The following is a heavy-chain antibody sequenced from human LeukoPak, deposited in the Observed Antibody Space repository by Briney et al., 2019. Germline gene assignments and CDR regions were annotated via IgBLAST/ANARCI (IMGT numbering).Heavy chain of an antibody. CDR1: GFSVGSSYF. CDR2: VHHSGNT. V-gene: IGHV4-38-2*01. CDR3: ARVKNIAVAADYFDS. J-gene: IGHJ4*02. Sequence: KTSETLSLTCAVSGFSVGSSYFWGWIRQPPGKGLEWIGSVHHSGNTYYNPSLKSRVTASVDTSKNQFSLRLNSVTAADTAIYHCARVKNIAVAADYFDSWGQGTLVTVSS. D-gene: IGHD6-19*01.